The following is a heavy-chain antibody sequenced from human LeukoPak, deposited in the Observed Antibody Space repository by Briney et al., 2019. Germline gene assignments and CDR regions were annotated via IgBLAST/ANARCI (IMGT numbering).Heavy chain of an antibody. Sequence: GGSLRLSCAVSGFTFSSYWMSWVRQAPGKGLEWVANIKQDGSEKYYVDSVKGRFTISRDNAKNSLYLQMNSLRAEDTAVYYCARRGSSWAPRLDYWGQGTLVTVSS. CDR2: IKQDGSEK. V-gene: IGHV3-7*01. CDR3: ARRGSSWAPRLDY. J-gene: IGHJ4*02. CDR1: GFTFSSYW. D-gene: IGHD6-13*01.